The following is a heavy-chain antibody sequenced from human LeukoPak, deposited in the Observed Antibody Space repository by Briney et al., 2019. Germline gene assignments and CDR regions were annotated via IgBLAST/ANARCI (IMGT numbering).Heavy chain of an antibody. D-gene: IGHD6-6*01. Sequence: PSETLSLTCTVSGYSISSGYYWGWIRQPPGKGLEWIGSIYHSGSTYYNPSLKSRVTISVDTSKNQFSLKLSSVTAADTAVYYCARGGYSSSWGQGTLVTVSS. CDR2: IYHSGST. CDR3: ARGGYSSS. CDR1: GYSISSGYY. V-gene: IGHV4-38-2*02. J-gene: IGHJ4*02.